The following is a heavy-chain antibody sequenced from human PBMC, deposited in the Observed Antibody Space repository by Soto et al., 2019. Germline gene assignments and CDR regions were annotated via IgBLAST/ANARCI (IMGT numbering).Heavy chain of an antibody. Sequence: GSLRLSSAASGFTFTDHYMCWIRQSPGKGLEWIGYSSNSGAFTRYADPVKGRFSISSDNANNLLYLQINSPRGDDTATYFCVRSGDQDNLLDGWRQGTPVTVAS. J-gene: IGHJ4*02. CDR2: SSNSGAFT. D-gene: IGHD2-21*02. CDR1: GFTFTDHY. CDR3: VRSGDQDNLLDG. V-gene: IGHV3-11*06.